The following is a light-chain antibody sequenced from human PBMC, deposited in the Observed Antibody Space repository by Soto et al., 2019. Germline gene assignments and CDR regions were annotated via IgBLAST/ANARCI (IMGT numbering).Light chain of an antibody. Sequence: SVLTQPPSVSGAPGQRGTISCTGSSSNIGAGYDVHWYQQLPGIAPKLLIYDNTNRPSGVPDRFSGSKSGTSASLAITGLQAEDEADYYCQSYDRSLSGSRVFGTGTKVTVL. CDR3: QSYDRSLSGSRV. CDR2: DNT. J-gene: IGLJ1*01. CDR1: SSNIGAGYD. V-gene: IGLV1-40*01.